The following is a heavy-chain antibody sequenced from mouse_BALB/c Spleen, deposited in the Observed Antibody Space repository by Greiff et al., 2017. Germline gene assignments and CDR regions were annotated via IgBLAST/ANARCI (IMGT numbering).Heavy chain of an antibody. J-gene: IGHJ2*01. D-gene: IGHD2-2*01. Sequence: EVKLVESGGGLVQPGGSRKLSCAASGFTFSSFGMHWVRQAPEKGLEWVAYISSGSSTIYYADTVKGRFTISRDNPKNTLFLQMTSLRSEDTAMYYCARWLPYLYYFDYWGQGTTLTVSS. V-gene: IGHV5-17*02. CDR3: ARWLPYLYYFDY. CDR2: ISSGSSTI. CDR1: GFTFSSFG.